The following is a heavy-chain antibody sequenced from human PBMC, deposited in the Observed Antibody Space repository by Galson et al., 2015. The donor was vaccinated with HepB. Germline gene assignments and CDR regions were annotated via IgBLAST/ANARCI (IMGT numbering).Heavy chain of an antibody. D-gene: IGHD2-2*01. CDR3: ARHPGRGSVGYAFDL. J-gene: IGHJ4*02. Sequence: SETLSLTCSVSHGSINNYYWSWIRQSPGNRLEWFGYIYYNGDTNYNPSLGYRFGRSVDTSFNQVSLWLTSVTAADTAVYYCARHPGRGSVGYAFDLWGQGTLVTVSA. CDR1: HGSINNYY. V-gene: IGHV4-59*08. CDR2: IYYNGDT.